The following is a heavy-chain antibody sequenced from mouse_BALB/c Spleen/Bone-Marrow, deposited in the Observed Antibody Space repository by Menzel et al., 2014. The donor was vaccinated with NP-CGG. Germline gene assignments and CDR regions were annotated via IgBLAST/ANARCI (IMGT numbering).Heavy chain of an antibody. CDR3: ARDGDYDEGYAMDY. CDR1: GYAFTNYL. J-gene: IGHJ4*01. CDR2: INPGSGGT. Sequence: QVQLQQPGAELVRPGTSVKVSCKASGYAFTNYLIERVKQRPGQGLEWIGVINPGSGGTNYNEKFKGKATLTADKSSSTAYMQLSSLTSDDSAVYFCARDGDYDEGYAMDYWGQGTSVTVSS. V-gene: IGHV1-54*01. D-gene: IGHD2-4*01.